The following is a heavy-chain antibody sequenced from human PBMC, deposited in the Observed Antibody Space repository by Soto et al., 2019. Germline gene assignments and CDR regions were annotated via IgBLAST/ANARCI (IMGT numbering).Heavy chain of an antibody. V-gene: IGHV4-59*01. CDR2: IYYSGST. CDR3: ARESRDSSSAAYTFDY. Sequence: PSETLSLTCTVSGGSISSYYWSWIRQPPGKGLEWIGYIYYSGSTNYNPSLKSRVTISVDTFKNQFSLKLSSVTAADTAVYYCARESRDSSSAAYTFDYWGQGTLVTVSS. CDR1: GGSISSYY. D-gene: IGHD6-6*01. J-gene: IGHJ4*02.